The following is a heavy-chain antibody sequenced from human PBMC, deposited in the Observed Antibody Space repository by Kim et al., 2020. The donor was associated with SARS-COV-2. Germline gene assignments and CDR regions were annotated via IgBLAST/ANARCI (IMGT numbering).Heavy chain of an antibody. V-gene: IGHV2-5*01. CDR3: AHRTVWNDGGGFDY. Sequence: PSLKSRLTITKDTSKNQAVLTVTNMDPVDTATYYCAHRTVWNDGGGFDYWGQGTLVTVSS. J-gene: IGHJ4*02. D-gene: IGHD1-1*01.